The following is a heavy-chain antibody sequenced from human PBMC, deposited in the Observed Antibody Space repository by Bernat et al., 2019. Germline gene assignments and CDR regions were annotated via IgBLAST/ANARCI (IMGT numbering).Heavy chain of an antibody. CDR1: GFTFSSYA. D-gene: IGHD3-3*01. CDR2: ISYDRSNK. J-gene: IGHJ5*02. CDR3: AGSPRITIFGLWFDP. Sequence: QVQLVESGGGVVQPGRSLRLSCAASGFTFSSYAMHWVRQAPGKGLEWVAVISYDRSNKYYAESVKGRFTISRDNSKNTLYLQMNSLRAEDTAVYYCAGSPRITIFGLWFDPWGQGTLVTVSS. V-gene: IGHV3-30-3*01.